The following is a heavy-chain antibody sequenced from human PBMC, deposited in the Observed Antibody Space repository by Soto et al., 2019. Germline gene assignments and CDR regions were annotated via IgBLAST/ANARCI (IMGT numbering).Heavy chain of an antibody. Sequence: EVQLLESGGDLVQPGGSLRLSCAASGFTFSNFALTWVRQAPGKGLEWVSSISGGGDVTFYADSVQGRFTMSRDNSKNTLFLQMNSLRVEDTAIYYCAKVSNSPFSGAVGPYWGQGTLVTVSS. CDR3: AKVSNSPFSGAVGPY. CDR2: ISGGGDVT. V-gene: IGHV3-23*01. J-gene: IGHJ4*02. CDR1: GFTFSNFA. D-gene: IGHD3-3*01.